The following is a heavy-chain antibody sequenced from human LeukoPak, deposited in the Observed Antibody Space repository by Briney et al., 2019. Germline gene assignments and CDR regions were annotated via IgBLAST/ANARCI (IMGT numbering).Heavy chain of an antibody. CDR1: EYTFTGYY. Sequence: ASVKVSCKASEYTFTGYYLHWVRQAPGQGLEWMGWINPNSETNYAQKFQGRVTMTRDTSISTAYMELSRLRSDDTAVYYCARERDSSGYSPLDPWGQGTLSPSPQ. D-gene: IGHD3-22*01. CDR3: ARERDSSGYSPLDP. V-gene: IGHV1-2*02. CDR2: INPNSET. J-gene: IGHJ5*02.